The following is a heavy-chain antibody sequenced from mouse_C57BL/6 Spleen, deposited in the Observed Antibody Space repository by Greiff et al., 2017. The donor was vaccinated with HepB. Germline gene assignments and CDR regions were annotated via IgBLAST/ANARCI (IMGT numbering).Heavy chain of an antibody. D-gene: IGHD2-10*02. Sequence: QVQLQQSGAELVRPGASVTLSCKASGYTFTDYEMHWVKQTPVHGLEWIGAIDPETGGTAYNQKFKGKAILTADKSSSTAYMELRSLTSEDSAVYYCTRRYGNNWYFDVWGTGTTVTVSS. J-gene: IGHJ1*03. CDR1: GYTFTDYE. CDR3: TRRYGNNWYFDV. CDR2: IDPETGGT. V-gene: IGHV1-15*01.